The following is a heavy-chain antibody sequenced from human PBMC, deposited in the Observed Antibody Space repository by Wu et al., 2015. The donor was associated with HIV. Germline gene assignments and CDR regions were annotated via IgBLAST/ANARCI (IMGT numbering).Heavy chain of an antibody. CDR3: ATGDEGGGYSEF. J-gene: IGHJ4*02. D-gene: IGHD2-21*01. V-gene: IGHV1-69-2*01. CDR2: VDPEDGET. CDR1: GYIFTDFY. Sequence: VQLVQSGADVKKPGTSVTISCRVSGYIFTDFYLHWVQQAPGKGLEWMGLVDPEDGETTYAEKFQGRVAITADTSTNTAYMQLSSLEFDDTAIYYCATGDEGGGYSEFWGQGTLVTVSS.